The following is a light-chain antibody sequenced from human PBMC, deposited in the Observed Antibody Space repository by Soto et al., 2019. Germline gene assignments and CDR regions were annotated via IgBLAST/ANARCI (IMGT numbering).Light chain of an antibody. V-gene: IGLV2-11*01. CDR3: CSYAGSYTSYVV. Sequence: QSALTQPRSVSGSPGQSVTISCTGTSSDVGGYNYVSWYQQHPGKAPKLMIYDVSKRPSGVPDRFSGSKSGNTASLTISGLQAEDEDDYDCCSYAGSYTSYVVFGGGTKHTVL. J-gene: IGLJ2*01. CDR2: DVS. CDR1: SSDVGGYNY.